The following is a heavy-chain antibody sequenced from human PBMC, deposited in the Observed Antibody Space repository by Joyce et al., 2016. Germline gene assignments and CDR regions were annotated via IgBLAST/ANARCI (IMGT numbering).Heavy chain of an antibody. Sequence: EVQLVESGGGLVQPGGSLRLPCVASGLTFSDYSMNWVRQAPGKGLEWVSYINSASSSIYYADSVKGRFTISRDNAKNSLYLQMNSLGAEDTAVYYCAVRAGTYSFDCWGQGTLVTVSS. J-gene: IGHJ4*02. CDR3: AVRAGTYSFDC. D-gene: IGHD1-1*01. CDR2: INSASSSI. V-gene: IGHV3-48*04. CDR1: GLTFSDYS.